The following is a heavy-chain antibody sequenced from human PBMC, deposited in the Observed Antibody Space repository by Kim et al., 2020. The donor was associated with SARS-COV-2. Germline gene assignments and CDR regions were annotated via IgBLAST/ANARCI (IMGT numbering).Heavy chain of an antibody. D-gene: IGHD5-12*01. CDR3: ARVGYGGYLYYFDY. V-gene: IGHV3-7*05. CDR1: GFTFSNYW. CDR2: IKQDGSEK. J-gene: IGHJ4*02. Sequence: GGSLRLSCAASGFTFSNYWMTWVRQAPGKGLEWVANIKQDGSEKYYVDSVKGRFTISRDNAENSLYLQMNSLRAEDTAVYYCARVGYGGYLYYFDYWGQGTLVTVSS.